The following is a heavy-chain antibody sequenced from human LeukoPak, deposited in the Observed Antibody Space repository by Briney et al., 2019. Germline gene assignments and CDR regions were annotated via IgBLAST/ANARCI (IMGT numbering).Heavy chain of an antibody. D-gene: IGHD6-19*01. CDR3: AGYTSGWYSDC. CDR2: ISYSGST. J-gene: IGHJ4*02. CDR1: GGSISSGGYY. Sequence: SQTLSLTCTVSGGSISSGGYYWSWIRQPPGKGLEWIGYISYSGSTNYNPSLKSRVTISLDMSNNQFSLKLNFVTAADTAVYYCAGYTSGWYSDCWGQGTLVTVSS. V-gene: IGHV4-61*08.